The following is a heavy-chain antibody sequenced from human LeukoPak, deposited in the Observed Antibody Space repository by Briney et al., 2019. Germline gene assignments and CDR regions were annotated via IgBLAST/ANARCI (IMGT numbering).Heavy chain of an antibody. D-gene: IGHD4-4*01. J-gene: IGHJ4*02. Sequence: TGGSLRLSCAASGFTFDDYAMHWVRQAPGKGLEWVSGISWNSGSIGYADSVKGRFTISRDNAKKSLYLQMNSLRAEDTALYYCAKALHAHYSPIDYWGQGTLVTVSS. CDR1: GFTFDDYA. CDR3: AKALHAHYSPIDY. V-gene: IGHV3-9*01. CDR2: ISWNSGSI.